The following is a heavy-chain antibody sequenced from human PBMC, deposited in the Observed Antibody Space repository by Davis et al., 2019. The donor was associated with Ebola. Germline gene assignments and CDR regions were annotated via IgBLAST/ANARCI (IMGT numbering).Heavy chain of an antibody. CDR2: MNAGNGNR. CDR3: AREGDYIWSLQH. V-gene: IGHV1-3*01. D-gene: IGHD3-16*01. Sequence: ASVTVSCKASRCTFTSYAILWLRLAPGQTLEWMGWMNAGNGNREYSEKFEDKITLTADTSASTANMELGSLTSEDTALYYCAREGDYIWSLQHWGQGTLLSVSS. CDR1: RCTFTSYA. J-gene: IGHJ1*01.